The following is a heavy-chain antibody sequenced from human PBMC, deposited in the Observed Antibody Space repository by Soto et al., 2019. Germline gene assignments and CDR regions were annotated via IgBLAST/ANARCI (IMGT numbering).Heavy chain of an antibody. CDR2: LIPILGTT. J-gene: IGHJ4*02. Sequence: SVKVSFKASGGTFSSDAVSWLRQAPGQGLEWMGGLIPILGTTHYAQKFQGRVTITADESTNTAYMELSSLRSDDTAVYYCARASGYVSGWYHDYWGQGTRVTVSS. D-gene: IGHD6-19*01. CDR3: ARASGYVSGWYHDY. V-gene: IGHV1-69*13. CDR1: GGTFSSDA.